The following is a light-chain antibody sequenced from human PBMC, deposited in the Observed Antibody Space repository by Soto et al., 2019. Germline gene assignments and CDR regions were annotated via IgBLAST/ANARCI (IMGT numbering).Light chain of an antibody. V-gene: IGKV3-20*01. J-gene: IGKJ3*01. CDR3: QQYGSFSFT. CDR2: GAS. Sequence: EIVLTQSPGTLSLSPGERATLSCRASQSVSSSYLAWYQQKPGQAPRLLIYGASSRATGIPDRFSGSGSGTDFTLTICRLEPEDFAVYYCQQYGSFSFTFGPGTKVDIK. CDR1: QSVSSSY.